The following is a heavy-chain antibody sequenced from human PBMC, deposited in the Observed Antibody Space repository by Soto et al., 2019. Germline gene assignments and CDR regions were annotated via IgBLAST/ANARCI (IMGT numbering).Heavy chain of an antibody. D-gene: IGHD6-13*01. CDR1: GFTFGSYW. CDR3: ARDVSPGSSSLYLDAFDI. V-gene: IGHV3-7*05. J-gene: IGHJ3*02. Sequence: EVQLVESGGTLVQPGGSLRLSCEGSGFTFGSYWMTWVRQAPGKGLEWVANIKRDGSNKSYLDSVRGRFTISRDNAKNSLYLQMSSLRAVYTALYYCARDVSPGSSSLYLDAFDIRGQGTMVTVSS. CDR2: IKRDGSNK.